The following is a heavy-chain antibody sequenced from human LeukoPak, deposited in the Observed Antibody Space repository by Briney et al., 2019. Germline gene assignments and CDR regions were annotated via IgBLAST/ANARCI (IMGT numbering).Heavy chain of an antibody. Sequence: SQTLSLTCAISGDSVSSNSAAWNWIRQSPSRGLEWLGRTYYRSKRYNDYAVPVKSRTTINPDTSKNQFSLQLNSVTPEDTAVYYCARAPYCSSTSCYLGGGYYFDYWGQGTLVTVSS. J-gene: IGHJ4*02. V-gene: IGHV6-1*01. CDR1: GDSVSSNSAA. CDR3: ARAPYCSSTSCYLGGGYYFDY. CDR2: TYYRSKRYN. D-gene: IGHD2-2*01.